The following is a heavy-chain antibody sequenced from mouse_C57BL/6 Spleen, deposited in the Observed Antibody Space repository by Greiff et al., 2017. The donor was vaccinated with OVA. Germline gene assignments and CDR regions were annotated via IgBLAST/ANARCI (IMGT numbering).Heavy chain of an antibody. Sequence: EVQVVESGGDLVKPGGSLKLSCAASGFTFSSDGMSWVRQTPDKRLEWVATISSGGSYTYYPDSVKGRFTISRDNAKNTLYLQMSSLKSEDTAMYYGARHGDTTVYYAMDYWGQGTSVTVSS. CDR3: ARHGDTTVYYAMDY. CDR2: ISSGGSYT. V-gene: IGHV5-6*01. CDR1: GFTFSSDG. J-gene: IGHJ4*01. D-gene: IGHD1-1*01.